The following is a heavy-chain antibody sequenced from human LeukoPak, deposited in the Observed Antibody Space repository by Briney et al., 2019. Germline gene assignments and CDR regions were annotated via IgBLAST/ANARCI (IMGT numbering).Heavy chain of an antibody. CDR3: AREVLDIVVVPAGNFDY. J-gene: IGHJ4*02. CDR1: GGSISSSSYY. D-gene: IGHD2-2*03. Sequence: SETLSLTCTVSGGSISSSSYYWGWIRQPPGKGLEWIGSIYYSGSTYYNPSLKSRVTISVDTSKNQFSLKLSSVTAADTAVYYCAREVLDIVVVPAGNFDYWGQGTLVTVSS. V-gene: IGHV4-39*07. CDR2: IYYSGST.